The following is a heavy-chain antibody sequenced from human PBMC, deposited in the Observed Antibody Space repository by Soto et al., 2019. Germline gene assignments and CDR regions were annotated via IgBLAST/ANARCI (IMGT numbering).Heavy chain of an antibody. CDR2: IIPIFGTA. J-gene: IGHJ6*02. V-gene: IGHV1-69*13. CDR1: GGTFSSDA. Sequence: GASVKVSCKASGGTFSSDAISWVRQAPGQGLERMGGIIPIFGTANYAQKFQGRVTITADESTSTAYMELSSLRSEDTAVYYCARGNLLSGQYYYYGMDVWGQGTTVTVSS. CDR3: ARGNLLSGQYYYYGMDV. D-gene: IGHD3-3*01.